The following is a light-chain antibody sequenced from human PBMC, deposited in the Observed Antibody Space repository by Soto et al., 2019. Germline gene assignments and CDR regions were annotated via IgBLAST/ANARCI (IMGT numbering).Light chain of an antibody. CDR3: QQYNTYPLT. CDR1: QSISTW. CDR2: KAS. V-gene: IGKV1-5*03. J-gene: IGKJ4*01. Sequence: DIQMTQSPSTLSASVGDRVTITCRASQSISTWLAWYQQKPGKAPKLLIYKASNLEGGVPSRFSGSGSGTEFNITISSLQPCDFATYYCQQYNTYPLTFGGGTTVEIK.